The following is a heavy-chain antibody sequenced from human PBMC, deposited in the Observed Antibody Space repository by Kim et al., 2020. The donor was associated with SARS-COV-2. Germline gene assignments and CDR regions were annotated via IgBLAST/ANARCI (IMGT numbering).Heavy chain of an antibody. J-gene: IGHJ4*02. CDR3: ARVVGTTGYYFDY. Sequence: GGSLRLSCAASGFTFSDHYMSWIRQAPGKGLEWVSYISSSSDYTNYADSVKGRFTISKDNAKNSLSLQMNSLRAEDTAVYYCARVVGTTGYYFDYWGQGTLVTVSS. CDR2: ISSSSDYT. D-gene: IGHD1-26*01. CDR1: GFTFSDHY. V-gene: IGHV3-11*05.